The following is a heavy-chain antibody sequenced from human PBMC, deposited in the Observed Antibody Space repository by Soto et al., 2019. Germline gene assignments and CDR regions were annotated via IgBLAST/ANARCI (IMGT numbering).Heavy chain of an antibody. J-gene: IGHJ5*02. CDR1: GGTFSSYA. D-gene: IGHD3-10*01. V-gene: IGHV1-69*10. Sequence: ASVKVSCKASGGTFSSYAISWVRQAPGQGLEWMGGIIPILGIANYAQKFQGRVTITADKSTSTAYMELSSLRSEDTAVYYCARGYYGSGSYYNNWFDPWGQGTLVTVSS. CDR2: IIPILGIA. CDR3: ARGYYGSGSYYNNWFDP.